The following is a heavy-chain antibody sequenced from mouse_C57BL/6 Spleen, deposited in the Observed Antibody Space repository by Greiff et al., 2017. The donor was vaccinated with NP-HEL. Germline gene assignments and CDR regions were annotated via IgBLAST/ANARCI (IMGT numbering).Heavy chain of an antibody. CDR2: IDPSDSYT. V-gene: IGHV1-69*01. J-gene: IGHJ1*03. D-gene: IGHD4-1*01. Sequence: QVQLQQPGAELVMPGASVKLSCKASGYTFTSYWMHWVKQRPGQGLEWIGEIDPSDSYTNYNQKFKGKSTLTVDKSSSTAYMQLSSLTSEDSAVYYCARSWDGYFDVWGTGTTVTVSS. CDR3: ARSWDGYFDV. CDR1: GYTFTSYW.